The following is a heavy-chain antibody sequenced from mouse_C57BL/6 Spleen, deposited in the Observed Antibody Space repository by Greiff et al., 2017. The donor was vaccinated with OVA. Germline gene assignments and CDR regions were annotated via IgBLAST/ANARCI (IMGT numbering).Heavy chain of an antibody. V-gene: IGHV1-62-2*01. D-gene: IGHD2-4*01. Sequence: QVQLKESGAELVKPGASVKLSCKASGYTFTEYTIHWVKQRSGQGLEWIGWFYPGSGSIQYNEKFKDKATLTASKSAITVYIELSRLTSEDSAVYFCARHEEWVYDYLFAYWGQGTLVTVSA. CDR1: GYTFTEYT. CDR2: FYPGSGSI. J-gene: IGHJ3*01. CDR3: ARHEEWVYDYLFAY.